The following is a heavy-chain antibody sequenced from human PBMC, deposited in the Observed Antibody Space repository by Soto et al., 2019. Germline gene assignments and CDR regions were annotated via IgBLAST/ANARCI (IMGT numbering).Heavy chain of an antibody. CDR3: ARDFGYSYGIDY. CDR1: GGSISSSNW. V-gene: IGHV4-4*02. CDR2: IYHSGST. D-gene: IGHD5-18*01. J-gene: IGHJ4*02. Sequence: SETLSLTCAVSGGSISSSNWWRWVRQHPGKGLEWIGEIYHSGSTNYNPSLKSRVTISVDKSKNQFSLKLSSVTAADTAVYYCARDFGYSYGIDYWGQGTLVTVSS.